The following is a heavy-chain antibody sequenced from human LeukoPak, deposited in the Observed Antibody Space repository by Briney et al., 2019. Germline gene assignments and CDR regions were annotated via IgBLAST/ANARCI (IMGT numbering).Heavy chain of an antibody. CDR1: GFTFSSYE. D-gene: IGHD3-10*01. V-gene: IGHV3-48*03. Sequence: GGSLRLSCAASGFTFSSYEMNWVRQAPGKGLEWVSYISSSGSTIYYADSVKGRFTISRDNAKNSLYLQMNSLRAEDTAVYYCARSNYYGSGSYITHFDYWGQGTLVTVSS. CDR2: ISSSGSTI. J-gene: IGHJ4*02. CDR3: ARSNYYGSGSYITHFDY.